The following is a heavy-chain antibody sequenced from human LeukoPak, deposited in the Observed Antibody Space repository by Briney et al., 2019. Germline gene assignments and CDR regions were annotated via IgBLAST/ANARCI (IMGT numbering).Heavy chain of an antibody. CDR1: EFTFSSYA. Sequence: PGGSLRLSCAASEFTFSSYAMSWVRQAPGKGLEWVAVIWYDGSNKYYADSVKGRFTISRDNSKNTLYLQMNSLRAEDTAVYYCARVIGIAAAGTGVFDYWGQGTLVTVSS. J-gene: IGHJ4*02. CDR3: ARVIGIAAAGTGVFDY. D-gene: IGHD6-13*01. V-gene: IGHV3-33*08. CDR2: IWYDGSNK.